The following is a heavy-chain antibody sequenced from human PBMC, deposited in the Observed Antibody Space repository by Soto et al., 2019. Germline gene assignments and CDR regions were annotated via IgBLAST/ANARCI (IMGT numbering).Heavy chain of an antibody. CDR3: AKDPLRFGEGYFAY. Sequence: QVQLVESGGGVVQPGRSLRLSCAASGFTFSSYGMHWVRQAPGKGLEWVAVISYDGSNKYYADSVKGRFTISRDNSKNTLYLQMNSLRAEDTAVYYCAKDPLRFGEGYFAYWGQGTLVTVSS. CDR2: ISYDGSNK. CDR1: GFTFSSYG. V-gene: IGHV3-30*18. D-gene: IGHD3-10*01. J-gene: IGHJ4*02.